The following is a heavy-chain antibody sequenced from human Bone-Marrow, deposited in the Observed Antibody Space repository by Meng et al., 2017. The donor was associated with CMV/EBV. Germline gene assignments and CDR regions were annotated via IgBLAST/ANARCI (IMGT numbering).Heavy chain of an antibody. D-gene: IGHD1-26*01. CDR2: INHSGST. CDR1: GGSFSGYY. J-gene: IGHJ5*02. Sequence: GSLRLSCAVYGGSFSGYYWSWIRQPPGKGLEWIGEINHSGSTNYNPSLKSRVTISVDTSKNQFSLKLSSVTAADTAVYYCARHPHYYHHTNWFDPWGQGTLVIVSS. V-gene: IGHV4-34*01. CDR3: ARHPHYYHHTNWFDP.